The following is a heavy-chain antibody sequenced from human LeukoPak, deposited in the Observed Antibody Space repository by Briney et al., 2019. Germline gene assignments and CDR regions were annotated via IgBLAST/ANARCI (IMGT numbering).Heavy chain of an antibody. CDR2: IYYSGST. D-gene: IGHD3-10*01. CDR1: GGSISSYY. V-gene: IGHV4-59*12. Sequence: SETLSLTCTVSGGSISSYYWSWIRQPPGKGLEWIGYIYYSGSTNYNPSLKSRVTISVDTSKNQFSLKLSSVTAADTAVYYCARAGGELWFGESPYYFDYWGQGTLVSVSS. J-gene: IGHJ4*02. CDR3: ARAGGELWFGESPYYFDY.